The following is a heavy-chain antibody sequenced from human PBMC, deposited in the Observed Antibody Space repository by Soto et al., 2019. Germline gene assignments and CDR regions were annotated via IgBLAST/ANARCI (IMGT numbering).Heavy chain of an antibody. CDR1: GFTFSNYE. CDR2: ISNSGSSI. D-gene: IGHD3-10*01. V-gene: IGHV3-48*03. Sequence: PGGSLRLSCAASGFTFSNYEMNWVRQSPGKGLEWVSYISNSGSSITYADSVKGRFTISRDNAKNSLYLQMDSLRAEDTAFYYCAREYGSGSPFDYWGQGTLVTVSS. J-gene: IGHJ4*02. CDR3: AREYGSGSPFDY.